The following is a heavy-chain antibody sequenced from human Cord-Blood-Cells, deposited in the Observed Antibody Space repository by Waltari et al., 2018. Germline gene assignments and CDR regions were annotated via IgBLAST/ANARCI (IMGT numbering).Heavy chain of an antibody. CDR1: GFSPSTSGVG. Sequence: QITLKESGPTLVKPTKTLTLTCTFSGFSPSTSGVGLGLTRSPTGKALALLALIYGNDDKRYNPSLKSRLTITKDTSKNQVVLTMTNMDPVDTATYYCAHSGYELEYSSSSWYLGDAFDIWGQGTMVTVSS. CDR3: AHSGYELEYSSSSWYLGDAFDI. CDR2: IYGNDDK. D-gene: IGHD6-13*01. V-gene: IGHV2-5*01. J-gene: IGHJ3*02.